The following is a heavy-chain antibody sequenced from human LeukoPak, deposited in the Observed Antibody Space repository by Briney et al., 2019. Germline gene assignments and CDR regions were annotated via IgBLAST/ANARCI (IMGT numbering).Heavy chain of an antibody. J-gene: IGHJ4*02. D-gene: IGHD3-22*01. CDR3: ASSRRYYYDRTGIDY. CDR1: GGSFSGYY. V-gene: IGHV4-34*01. Sequence: SETLSLTCAVYGGSFSGYYWSWIRQPPGKGLEWIGEINHSGSTNYNPSLKSRVTISVDTSKNQFSLKLSSVTAADTAVYYCASSRRYYYDRTGIDYWGQGTLVTVSS. CDR2: INHSGST.